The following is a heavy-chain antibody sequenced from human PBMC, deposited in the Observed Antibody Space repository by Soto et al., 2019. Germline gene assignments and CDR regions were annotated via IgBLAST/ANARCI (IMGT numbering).Heavy chain of an antibody. Sequence: ASVKVSCKASGYTFTSYDINWVRQATGQGLEWMGWMNPNSGNTGYAQKFQGRVTMTRNTSISTAYMELSSLRSEETAVYYCARYPPGYCSSTSCYHPASFDIWGQGTMVTVSS. CDR2: MNPNSGNT. D-gene: IGHD2-2*01. J-gene: IGHJ3*02. CDR1: GYTFTSYD. CDR3: ARYPPGYCSSTSCYHPASFDI. V-gene: IGHV1-8*01.